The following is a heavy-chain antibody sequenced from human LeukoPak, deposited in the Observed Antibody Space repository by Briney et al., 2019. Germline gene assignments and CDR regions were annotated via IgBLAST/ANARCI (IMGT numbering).Heavy chain of an antibody. V-gene: IGHV1-24*01. CDR2: FDPEDGET. D-gene: IGHD3-10*01. CDR3: ATISPGAKGSWFDP. CDR1: GYTLTELS. J-gene: IGHJ5*02. Sequence: ASVKVSCKVSGYTLTELSMHWVRQAPGKGLEWMGGFDPEDGETIYAQKFQGRVTMTEDTSTDTAYMELSSLRSEDTAVYYCATISPGAKGSWFDPWGQGTLVTVSS.